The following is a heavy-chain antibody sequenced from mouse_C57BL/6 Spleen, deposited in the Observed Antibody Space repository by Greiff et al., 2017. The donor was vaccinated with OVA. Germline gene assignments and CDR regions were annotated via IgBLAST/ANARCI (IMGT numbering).Heavy chain of an antibody. CDR2: INPNNGGT. V-gene: IGHV1-26*01. J-gene: IGHJ4*01. CDR3: ARRGSYYAMDY. CDR1: GYTFTDYY. Sequence: VQLKESGPELVKPGASVKISCKASGYTFTDYYMNWVKQSHGKSLEWIGDINPNNGGTSYNQKFKGKATLTVDKSSSTAYMELRSLTSEDSAVYYCARRGSYYAMDYWGQGTSVTVSS. D-gene: IGHD1-1*02.